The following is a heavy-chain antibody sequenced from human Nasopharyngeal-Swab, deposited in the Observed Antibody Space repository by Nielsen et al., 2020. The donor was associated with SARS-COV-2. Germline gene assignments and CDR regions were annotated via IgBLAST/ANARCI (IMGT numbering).Heavy chain of an antibody. CDR2: ISSNGGST. J-gene: IGHJ6*02. Sequence: WIRQPPGKGLEYVSAISSNGGSTYYADSVKGRFTISRDNAKNTLYLQMNSLRAEDTAVYYCARAVTTYYYYGMDVWGQGTTVTVSS. CDR3: ARAVTTYYYYGMDV. V-gene: IGHV3-64*04. D-gene: IGHD4-17*01.